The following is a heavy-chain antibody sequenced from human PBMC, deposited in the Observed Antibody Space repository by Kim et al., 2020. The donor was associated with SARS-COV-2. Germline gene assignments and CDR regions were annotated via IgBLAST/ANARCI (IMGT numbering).Heavy chain of an antibody. Sequence: SETLSLTCTVSGYSISSGYYWGWIRQPPGKGLEWIGSIYHSGSTYYNPSLKSRVTISVDTSKNQFSLKLSSVTAADTAVYYCARAHDYGDRYYYYGMDVWGQGTTVTVSS. CDR2: IYHSGST. D-gene: IGHD4-17*01. CDR1: GYSISSGYY. V-gene: IGHV4-38-2*02. CDR3: ARAHDYGDRYYYYGMDV. J-gene: IGHJ6*02.